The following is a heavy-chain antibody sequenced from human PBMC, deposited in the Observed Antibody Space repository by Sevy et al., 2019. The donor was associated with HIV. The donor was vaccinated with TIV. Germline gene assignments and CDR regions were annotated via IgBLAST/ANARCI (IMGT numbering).Heavy chain of an antibody. CDR3: AKDPNDYGDPWAFEF. D-gene: IGHD4-17*01. CDR2: IAYAGSNK. CDR1: GFTFDNYG. Sequence: GGSLRLSCRVSGFTFDNYGMHWVRQAPGKGLEWVAVIAYAGSNKYYADSVKGRFTISRDNSQNTLYLQMNSLRGEDTAVYYCAKDPNDYGDPWAFEFWGQGTMVTVSS. V-gene: IGHV3-30*18. J-gene: IGHJ3*01.